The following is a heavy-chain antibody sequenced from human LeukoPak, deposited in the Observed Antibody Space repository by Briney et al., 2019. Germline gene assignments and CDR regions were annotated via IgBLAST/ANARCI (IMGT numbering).Heavy chain of an antibody. CDR3: ARDLGYCSSTSCYTGEYYYYGMDV. J-gene: IGHJ6*02. V-gene: IGHV3-66*01. CDR2: ISSGGST. D-gene: IGHD2-2*02. Sequence: GGSLRLSCAASGFTVSSNYMSWVRQAPGKGLEWVSVISSGGSTYYADSVKGRFTISRDNSKNTLYLQMNSLRAEDTAVYYCARDLGYCSSTSCYTGEYYYYGMDVWGQGTTVTVSS. CDR1: GFTVSSNY.